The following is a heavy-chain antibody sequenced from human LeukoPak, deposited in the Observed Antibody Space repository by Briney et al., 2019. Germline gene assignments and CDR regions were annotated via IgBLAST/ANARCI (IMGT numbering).Heavy chain of an antibody. V-gene: IGHV4-4*07. D-gene: IGHD3-22*01. CDR3: ARDADRSGYYYYYYYYYMDV. J-gene: IGHJ6*03. CDR1: GGSFSTYY. CDR2: IYTSGST. Sequence: SETLSLTRTVSGGSFSTYYWSWIRQPAGKGLEWIGRIYTSGSTNYNPSLKSRVTMSVDTSKNQFSLKLSSVTAADTAVYYCARDADRSGYYYYYYYYYMDVWGKGTTVTISS.